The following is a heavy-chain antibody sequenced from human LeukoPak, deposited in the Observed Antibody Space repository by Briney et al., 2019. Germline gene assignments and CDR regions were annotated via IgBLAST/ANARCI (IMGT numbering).Heavy chain of an antibody. CDR1: GFTFSSYA. V-gene: IGHV3-30-3*01. D-gene: IGHD5-18*01. J-gene: IGHJ4*02. Sequence: GRSLRLSCAASGFTFSSYAMHWVRQAPGKGLEWVALISYDGTNKYYADSVKGRFTISRDNSENTLFLQMDSLRAEDTAVYYCAKDRYSYAFEYSDSWGQGTLVTVSS. CDR3: AKDRYSYAFEYSDS. CDR2: ISYDGTNK.